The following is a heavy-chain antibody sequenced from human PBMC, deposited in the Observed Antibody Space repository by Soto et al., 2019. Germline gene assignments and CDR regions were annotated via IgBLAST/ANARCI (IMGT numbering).Heavy chain of an antibody. CDR3: TSLQAVPSSL. J-gene: IGHJ4*02. D-gene: IGHD6-13*01. CDR2: IRSKANSYAT. Sequence: TGGSLRLSCAASGFTFSGSAMHWVRQASGKGLEWVGRIRSKANSYATAYAASVKGRFTISRDDSKNTAYLQMNSLKTEDTAVYYCTSLQAVPSSLWGQGTLVTVSS. CDR1: GFTFSGSA. V-gene: IGHV3-73*01.